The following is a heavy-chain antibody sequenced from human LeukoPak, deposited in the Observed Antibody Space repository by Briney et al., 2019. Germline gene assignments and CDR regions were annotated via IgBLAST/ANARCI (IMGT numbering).Heavy chain of an antibody. CDR2: VGFNGVTR. J-gene: IGHJ4*02. D-gene: IGHD3-10*01. V-gene: IGHV3-23*01. CDR1: GFNLSDYA. Sequence: GGSLRLSCVASGFNLSDYAMTWVRQAPGKGLVWVSVVGFNGVTRFYADSVKDRFIVSRDNAKNTLHLEMKGLRAEDSAFYYCAKGSSRLFRPHFDFWGQGILVTVSS. CDR3: AKGSSRLFRPHFDF.